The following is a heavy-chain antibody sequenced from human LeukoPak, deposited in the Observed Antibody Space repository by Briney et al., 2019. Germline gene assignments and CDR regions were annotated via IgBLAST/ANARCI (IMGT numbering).Heavy chain of an antibody. Sequence: SETLSLTCTVSGGSISSGGYYWSWIRQHPGKGLEWIGYIYYSGGTYYNPSLKSRVTISVDTSKNQFSLKLSSVTAADTAVYYCARVPTIFGVVPDIWGQGTMVTVSS. D-gene: IGHD3-3*01. CDR2: IYYSGGT. CDR3: ARVPTIFGVVPDI. J-gene: IGHJ3*02. V-gene: IGHV4-31*03. CDR1: GGSISSGGYY.